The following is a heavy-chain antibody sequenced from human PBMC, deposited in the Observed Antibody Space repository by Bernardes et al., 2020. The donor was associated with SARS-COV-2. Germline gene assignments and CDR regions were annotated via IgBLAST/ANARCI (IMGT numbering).Heavy chain of an antibody. CDR2: ISTSGST. Sequence: SETLSLTCTVSGGSISSGTYYWSWIRQPAGKGLEWIGRISTSGSTYYNPSLKSRVTISADTSKNQFSLNLISVTAADTAVYYCAREDAWWLAFDYWGQGTLVTVSS. CDR3: AREDAWWLAFDY. CDR1: GGSISSGTYY. V-gene: IGHV4-61*02. D-gene: IGHD6-19*01. J-gene: IGHJ4*02.